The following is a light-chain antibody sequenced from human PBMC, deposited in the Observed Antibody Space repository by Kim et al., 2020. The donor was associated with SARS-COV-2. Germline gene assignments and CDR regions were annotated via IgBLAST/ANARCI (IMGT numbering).Light chain of an antibody. CDR3: KQYYSTTPS. CDR1: QTVLYNSNNKNY. Sequence: DIVMTQSPDSLAVSLGERATLNCKSSQTVLYNSNNKNYLAWYQQKPGQAPKLLIYWASIRESGVSDRFSGSGSETDFTLTISSLQAEDVAGYYCKQYYSTTPSFGQGTKLEI. V-gene: IGKV4-1*01. J-gene: IGKJ2*03. CDR2: WAS.